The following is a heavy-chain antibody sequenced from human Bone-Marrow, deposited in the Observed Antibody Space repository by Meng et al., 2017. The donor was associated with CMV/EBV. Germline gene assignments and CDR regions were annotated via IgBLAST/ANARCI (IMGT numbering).Heavy chain of an antibody. CDR3: TRHQTYYDFWSGYYPYFDY. V-gene: IGHV4-39*07. CDR1: GGSISSSSYY. D-gene: IGHD3-3*01. CDR2: IYYSGST. Sequence: GSLRLSCTVSGGSISSSSYYWGWIRQPPGKGLEWIGSIYYSGSTYYNPSLKSRVTISVDTSKNQFSLKLSSVTAADTAVYYCTRHQTYYDFWSGYYPYFDYWGQGTLVTVSS. J-gene: IGHJ4*02.